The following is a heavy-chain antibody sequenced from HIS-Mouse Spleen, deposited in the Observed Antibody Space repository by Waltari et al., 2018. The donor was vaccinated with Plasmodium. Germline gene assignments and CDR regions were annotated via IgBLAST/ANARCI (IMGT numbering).Heavy chain of an antibody. D-gene: IGHD7-27*01. CDR3: ARVIPLGIPHFDY. J-gene: IGHJ4*02. CDR2: INHSGST. V-gene: IGHV4-34*01. Sequence: QVQLQQWGAGLLKPSETLSLTCAVYGGSFSGYYWSGIRQPPGKGLEWIGEINHSGSTNYNPSLKSRVTISVDTSKNQFSLKLSSVTAADTAVYYCARVIPLGIPHFDYWGQGTLVTVSS. CDR1: GGSFSGYY.